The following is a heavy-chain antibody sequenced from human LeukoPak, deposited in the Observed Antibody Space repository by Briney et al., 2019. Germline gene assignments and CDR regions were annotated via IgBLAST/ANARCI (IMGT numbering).Heavy chain of an antibody. Sequence: GGSLRLSCAASGFTFSSYGMHWVRQAPGKGLEGVAVIWYDGSNKYYADSVKGRFTISRDNSKNTLYLQMNSLRAEDTAVYYCARDRIDGSGSYYNPSFFYWGQGTLVTVSS. CDR2: IWYDGSNK. V-gene: IGHV3-33*01. CDR1: GFTFSSYG. D-gene: IGHD3-10*01. J-gene: IGHJ4*02. CDR3: ARDRIDGSGSYYNPSFFY.